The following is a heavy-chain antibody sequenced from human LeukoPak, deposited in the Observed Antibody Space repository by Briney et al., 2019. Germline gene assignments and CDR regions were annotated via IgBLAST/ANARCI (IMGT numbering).Heavy chain of an antibody. CDR3: TREVRSAWASFDP. CDR1: GYSISSGYY. D-gene: IGHD1-26*01. Sequence: SETLSLTCTVSGYSISSGYYWGWIRQPPGKGLEWIGSIHHSGSTNYNPSLKSRVTISPDTSKNQFSLKLTSVTAADTAVYYCTREVRSAWASFDPWGQGTLVIVSS. CDR2: IHHSGST. V-gene: IGHV4-38-2*02. J-gene: IGHJ5*02.